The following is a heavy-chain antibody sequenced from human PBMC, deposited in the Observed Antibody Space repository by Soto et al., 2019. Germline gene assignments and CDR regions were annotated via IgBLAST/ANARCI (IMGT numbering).Heavy chain of an antibody. CDR3: ARAKDSSSWYRYYYYYGMDV. J-gene: IGHJ6*02. CDR2: IYHSGST. D-gene: IGHD6-13*01. Sequence: PSETLSLTXAVSGYSISSGYYWGWIRQPPGKGLEWIGSIYHSGSTYYNPSLKSRVTISVDTSKNQFSLKLSSVTAADTAVYYCARAKDSSSWYRYYYYYGMDVWGQGTTVTVSS. V-gene: IGHV4-38-2*01. CDR1: GYSISSGYY.